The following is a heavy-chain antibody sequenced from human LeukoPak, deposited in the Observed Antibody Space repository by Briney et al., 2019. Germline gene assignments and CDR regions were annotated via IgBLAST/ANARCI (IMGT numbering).Heavy chain of an antibody. Sequence: GGSLRLSCAASGFIFDDYGMSWVRQAPGKGLEWVSGINWNGGSTGYVDSVKGRFIISRDNAKNSLYLQMNSLRAEDTALYYCAKRGYDSSTWHGLDYWGQGTLVTVSS. CDR2: INWNGGST. CDR1: GFIFDDYG. J-gene: IGHJ4*02. CDR3: AKRGYDSSTWHGLDY. D-gene: IGHD6-13*01. V-gene: IGHV3-20*04.